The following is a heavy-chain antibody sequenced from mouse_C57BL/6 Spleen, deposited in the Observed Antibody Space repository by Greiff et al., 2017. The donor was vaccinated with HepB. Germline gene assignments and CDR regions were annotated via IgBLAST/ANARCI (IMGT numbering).Heavy chain of an antibody. CDR3: TRSTTVKGNYFDY. D-gene: IGHD1-1*01. Sequence: VQLVESGAELVRPGASVTLSCKASGYTFTDYEMHWVKQTPVHGLEWIGAIDPETGGTAYNQKFKGKAILTADKSSSTAYMELRSLTSEDSAVYYCTRSTTVKGNYFDYWGQGTTLTVSS. CDR2: IDPETGGT. V-gene: IGHV1-15*01. J-gene: IGHJ2*01. CDR1: GYTFTDYE.